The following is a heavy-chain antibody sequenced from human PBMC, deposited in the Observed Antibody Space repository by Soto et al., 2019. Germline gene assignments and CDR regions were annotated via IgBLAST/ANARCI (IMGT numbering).Heavy chain of an antibody. D-gene: IGHD2-15*01. CDR3: ARMAQASYCSGGSCYPFYYFDY. Sequence: SETLSLTCTVSGGSISSGGYYWSWIRQHPGKGLEWIGYIYYSGSTNYNPSLKSRVTISVDTSKNQFSLKLSSVTAADTAVYYCARMAQASYCSGGSCYPFYYFDYWGQGTLVTVSS. J-gene: IGHJ4*02. V-gene: IGHV4-61*08. CDR1: GGSISSGGYY. CDR2: IYYSGST.